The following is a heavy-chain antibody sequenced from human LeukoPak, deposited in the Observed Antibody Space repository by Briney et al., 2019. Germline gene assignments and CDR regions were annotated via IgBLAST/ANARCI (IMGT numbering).Heavy chain of an antibody. CDR1: GYTFTGYY. V-gene: IGHV1-2*02. CDR2: INPNSGGT. CDR3: ARAGDYYGSGSYPS. J-gene: IGHJ5*02. Sequence: ASVKVSCEASGYTFTGYYMHWVRQAPGQGLEWMGWINPNSGGTNYAQKFQGRVTMTRDTSISTAYMELSRLRSDDTAVYYCARAGDYYGSGSYPSWGQGTLVTVSS. D-gene: IGHD3-10*01.